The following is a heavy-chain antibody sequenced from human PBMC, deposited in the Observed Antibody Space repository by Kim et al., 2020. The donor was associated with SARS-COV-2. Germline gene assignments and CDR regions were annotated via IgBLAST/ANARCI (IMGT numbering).Heavy chain of an antibody. J-gene: IGHJ4*02. CDR1: GYTFTNYR. CDR3: ARDRGNYESSSDY. V-gene: IGHV1-18*01. Sequence: ASVKVSCKASGYTFTNYRISWVRQAPGQGLEWMGCISANNGYTNYAQKLQDRVTMTTDTSTSTAYMELRSLRSDDTAVYYCARDRGNYESSSDYWGQGTLVTVSS. CDR2: ISANNGYT. D-gene: IGHD3-10*01.